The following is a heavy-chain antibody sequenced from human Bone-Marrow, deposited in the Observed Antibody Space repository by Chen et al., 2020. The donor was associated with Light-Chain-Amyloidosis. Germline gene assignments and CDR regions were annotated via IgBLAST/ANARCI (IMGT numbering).Heavy chain of an antibody. CDR3: ARDGASTTDLDY. Sequence: EVQLVESGGGLVQPGGSLRRSCVASGCTFSDHWKHWVRQAPGEPLVWVSYINSNGRSTTYADSVKGRFTISRDNAKNTLYLQMSSLRADDTAVYYCARDGASTTDLDYWGQGSLVTVSS. J-gene: IGHJ4*02. V-gene: IGHV3-74*01. CDR1: GCTFSDHW. CDR2: INSNGRST. D-gene: IGHD1-1*01.